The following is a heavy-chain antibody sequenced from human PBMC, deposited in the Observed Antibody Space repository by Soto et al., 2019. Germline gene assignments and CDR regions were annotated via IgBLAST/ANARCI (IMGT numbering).Heavy chain of an antibody. CDR1: GGSISSYY. CDR2: IYYSGST. D-gene: IGHD2-15*01. V-gene: IGHV4-59*01. Sequence: SETLSLTCTVSGGSISSYYWSWIRQPPGKGLEWIGYIYYSGSTNYNPSLKSRVTISVDTSKNQFSLKLSSVTAADTAVYYCARDNCSGGSCYSDYWGQGTLVTVPQ. CDR3: ARDNCSGGSCYSDY. J-gene: IGHJ4*02.